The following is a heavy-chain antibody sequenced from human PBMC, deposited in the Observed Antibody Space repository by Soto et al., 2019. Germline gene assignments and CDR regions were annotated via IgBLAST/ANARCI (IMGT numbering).Heavy chain of an antibody. J-gene: IGHJ6*03. CDR2: IYYSGST. V-gene: IGHV4-59*01. CDR3: ARVTLWGSGSYYTPIYYYMDV. Sequence: SETLSLTCTVSGGSISSYYWSWIRQPPGKGLEWIGYIYYSGSTNYNPSLKSRVTISVDTSKNQFSLKLSSVTAADTAVYYCARVTLWGSGSYYTPIYYYMDVWGKGTTVTVSS. D-gene: IGHD3-10*01. CDR1: GGSISSYY.